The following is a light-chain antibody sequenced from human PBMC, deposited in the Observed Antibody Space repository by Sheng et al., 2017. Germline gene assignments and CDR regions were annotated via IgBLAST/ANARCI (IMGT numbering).Light chain of an antibody. V-gene: IGKV1-27*01. CDR2: GAS. J-gene: IGKJ4*01. CDR1: RDIADY. Sequence: DIQMTQSPSSLSASVGDRVTITCRASRDIADYLAWYQQKPGKPPKLLIYGASTLQSGVPSRISGSGSGTEFALTISSLQPEDAATYYCQQSYSTPLTFGGGTKVEIK. CDR3: QQSYSTPLT.